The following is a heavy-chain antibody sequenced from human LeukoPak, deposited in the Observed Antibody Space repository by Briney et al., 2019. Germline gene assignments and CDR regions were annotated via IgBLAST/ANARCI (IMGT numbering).Heavy chain of an antibody. CDR1: GFIFSSYH. Sequence: GGSLRLSCAASGFIFSSYHMVWVRQAPGKGLEVVSSISASDGRTYYADSVKGRFTISRDNSENTVYLQMNSLKTEDTAVYYCVGDYNSWTGLKYWGQGALVTVSS. J-gene: IGHJ4*02. D-gene: IGHD1-1*01. CDR3: VGDYNSWTGLKY. CDR2: ISASDGRT. V-gene: IGHV3-23*01.